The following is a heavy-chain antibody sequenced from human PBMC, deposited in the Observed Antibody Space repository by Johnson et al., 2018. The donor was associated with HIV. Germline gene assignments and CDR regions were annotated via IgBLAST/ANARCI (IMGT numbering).Heavy chain of an antibody. CDR2: IYSGDST. Sequence: VQLVESGGGLVQPGGSLRLSCAASGLTVSTNDINWVRLAPGKGLEWVAIIYSGDSTYYADSLEGRFTISRDKSKNTVYLQMNSLRVEDTAVYYCARDGPGDGNAMGGSGAFDIWGQGTMVTVSS. D-gene: IGHD5-24*01. J-gene: IGHJ3*02. V-gene: IGHV3-66*01. CDR3: ARDGPGDGNAMGGSGAFDI. CDR1: GLTVSTND.